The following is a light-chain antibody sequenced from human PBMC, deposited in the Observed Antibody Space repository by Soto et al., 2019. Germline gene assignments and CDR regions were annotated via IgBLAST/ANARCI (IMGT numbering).Light chain of an antibody. Sequence: QSALTQPPSASGSPGQSVTISCTGTSSDVGGHNYVSWYQHHPGKAPKLMIYDVSKRPSGVPDRFSGSKSGNTASLTVSGVQAEDEADYYCNSYAGSNNWVFGGGTKLTVL. CDR1: SSDVGGHNY. J-gene: IGLJ3*02. CDR3: NSYAGSNNWV. V-gene: IGLV2-8*01. CDR2: DVS.